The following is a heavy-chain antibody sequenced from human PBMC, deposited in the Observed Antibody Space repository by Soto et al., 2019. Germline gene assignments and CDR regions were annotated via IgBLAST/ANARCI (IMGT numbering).Heavy chain of an antibody. CDR2: IWYGGSNK. CDR3: AREWGYDSSGYYLDY. J-gene: IGHJ4*02. Sequence: QVQLVESGGGVVQPGRSLRLSCAASGFTFSSYGMHWVRQAPGKGLEWVAVIWYGGSNKYYADSVKGRFTISRDNSKNTLYLQMNSLRAEDTAVYYCAREWGYDSSGYYLDYWGQGTLVTVSS. D-gene: IGHD3-22*01. V-gene: IGHV3-33*01. CDR1: GFTFSSYG.